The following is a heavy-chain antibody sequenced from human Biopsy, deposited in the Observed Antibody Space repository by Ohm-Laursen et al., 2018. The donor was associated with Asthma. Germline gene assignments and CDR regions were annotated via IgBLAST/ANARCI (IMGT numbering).Heavy chain of an antibody. CDR1: GDSIDSGDYS. J-gene: IGHJ4*02. Sequence: TLSLTCVVSGDSIDSGDYSWTWIRQSPGVGLEWIGYIYRNGDTYYNPTLKNRVTTSIDRSKNQFSLRLRSVTAADTAVYYCARGWNCGGDCYSLDSWGQGTLVTVSS. CDR3: ARGWNCGGDCYSLDS. D-gene: IGHD2-21*02. V-gene: IGHV4-30-2*06. CDR2: IYRNGDT.